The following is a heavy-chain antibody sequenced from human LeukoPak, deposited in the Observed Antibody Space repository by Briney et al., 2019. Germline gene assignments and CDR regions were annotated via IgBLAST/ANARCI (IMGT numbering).Heavy chain of an antibody. D-gene: IGHD3-9*01. J-gene: IGHJ3*02. V-gene: IGHV1-18*01. Sequence: GASVKVSCKASGYTFTSYGISWVRQAPGQGLEWMGWISAYNGNTNYAQKLQGRVTMTTDTSTSTAYMELRSLRSDDTAVYYCARARVLRYFDWLKADAFDIWGQGTMVTVSS. CDR2: ISAYNGNT. CDR1: GYTFTSYG. CDR3: ARARVLRYFDWLKADAFDI.